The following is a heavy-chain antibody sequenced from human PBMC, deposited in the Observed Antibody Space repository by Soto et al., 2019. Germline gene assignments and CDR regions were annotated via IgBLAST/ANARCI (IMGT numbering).Heavy chain of an antibody. D-gene: IGHD3-16*01. V-gene: IGHV3-23*01. CDR2: IGRSGSST. Sequence: GGSLRLSCAASGFTFSSYVMSWVRQAPGKGLEWVSTIGRSGSSTFYADSVKGRFTISRDNTKNTLYLQMNSLRVEDTAMYHCVKASGEVNTWGDFDCWGQGTLVTVSS. CDR1: GFTFSSYV. J-gene: IGHJ4*02. CDR3: VKASGEVNTWGDFDC.